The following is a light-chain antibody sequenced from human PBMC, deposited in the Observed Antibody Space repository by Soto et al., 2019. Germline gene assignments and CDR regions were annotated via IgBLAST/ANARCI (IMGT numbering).Light chain of an antibody. CDR2: DAT. Sequence: QAVVTQEPSLTVSPGGTVTLTCGSSTGAVSSGHYPNWFQQKPGQAPRTLIYDATNKHSWTPARFSGSLLGGKAALTLSGAQHEDESEYYCLLSYNGARVFGGGTQLTVL. J-gene: IGLJ7*01. CDR3: LLSYNGARV. CDR1: TGAVSSGHY. V-gene: IGLV7-46*01.